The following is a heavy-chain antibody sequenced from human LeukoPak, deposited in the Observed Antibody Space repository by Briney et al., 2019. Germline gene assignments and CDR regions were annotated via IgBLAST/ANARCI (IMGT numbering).Heavy chain of an antibody. CDR2: INTNTGNP. CDR1: GYKFTDYA. J-gene: IGHJ4*02. CDR3: ARDESLGGGQFDF. D-gene: IGHD2-15*01. V-gene: IGHV7-4-1*02. Sequence: ASVKVSCKTSGYKFTDYAMNWVRQAPGQGLEWMGWINTNTGNPRNAPGFTGRFVLTLDTSVSTAYLQINSLKAEDTAVYYCARDESLGGGQFDFWGQGTLVTVSS.